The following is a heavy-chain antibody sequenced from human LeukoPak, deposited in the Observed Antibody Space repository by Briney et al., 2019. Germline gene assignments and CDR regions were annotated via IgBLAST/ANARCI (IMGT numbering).Heavy chain of an antibody. Sequence: GGSLRLSCAASGFTVSSNYMSWVRQAPGKGLEWVSAISGSGGSTYYADSVKGRFTISRDNSKNTLYLQMNSLRAEDTAVYYCAKVKPLMVRGVNSARYYFDYWGQGTLVTVSS. J-gene: IGHJ4*02. CDR3: AKVKPLMVRGVNSARYYFDY. CDR2: ISGSGGST. CDR1: GFTVSSNY. V-gene: IGHV3-23*01. D-gene: IGHD3-10*01.